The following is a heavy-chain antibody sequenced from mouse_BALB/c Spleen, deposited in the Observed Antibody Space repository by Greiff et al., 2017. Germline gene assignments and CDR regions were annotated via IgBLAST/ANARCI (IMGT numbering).Heavy chain of an antibody. J-gene: IGHJ2*01. CDR2: ISDGGSYT. CDR1: GFTFSDYY. CDR3: ARDGYGSYFDY. V-gene: IGHV5-4*02. Sequence: EVQGVESGGGLVKPGGSLKLSCAASGFTFSDYYMYWVRQTPEKRLEWVATISDGGSYTYYPDSVKGRFTISRDNAKNNLYLQMSSLKSEDTAMYYCARDGYGSYFDYWGQGTTLTVSS. D-gene: IGHD2-2*01.